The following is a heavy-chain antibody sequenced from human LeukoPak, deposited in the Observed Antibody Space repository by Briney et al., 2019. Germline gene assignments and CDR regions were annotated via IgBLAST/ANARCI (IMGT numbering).Heavy chain of an antibody. CDR3: ARSVAGNFDY. Sequence: ETLSLTCAVSGNSISSTYYWGWIRQPPGKGLEWIGNIYHSGSTYYNPSLKSRVTISIDTSKNQFSLKLNSVTAADTAVYYCARSVAGNFDYWAREPWSPSPQ. D-gene: IGHD6-19*01. CDR1: GNSISSTYY. CDR2: IYHSGST. V-gene: IGHV4-38-2*01. J-gene: IGHJ4*02.